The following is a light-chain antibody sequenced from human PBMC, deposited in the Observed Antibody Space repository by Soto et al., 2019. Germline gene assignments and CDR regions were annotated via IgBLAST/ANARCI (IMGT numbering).Light chain of an antibody. CDR3: QQYNNWPPMYT. J-gene: IGKJ5*01. CDR1: QGVTTN. Sequence: EIVMTQSPDTLSVSPGERATLSCRAGQGVTTNFAWYQQKSGQSPRLLIYDASNRATGIPARFSGSGSGTDFTLTISSLQSEDFAVYYCQQYNNWPPMYTFGQGTRLEIK. V-gene: IGKV3D-15*01. CDR2: DAS.